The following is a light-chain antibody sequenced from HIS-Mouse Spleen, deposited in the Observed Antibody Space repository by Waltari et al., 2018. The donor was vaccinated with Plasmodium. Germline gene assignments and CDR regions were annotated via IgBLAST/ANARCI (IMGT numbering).Light chain of an antibody. CDR2: LNSDGSH. CDR3: QTWGTGMGV. Sequence: QLVLPQSPSASASLGASVKLTCTLRRGHSSYAIAWHQQQPEKGPRYLMKLNSDGSHSKGDGIPDRFSGSSSGAERYLTISSLQSEDEADYYCQTWGTGMGVFGGGTKLTVL. J-gene: IGLJ2*01. CDR1: RGHSSYA. V-gene: IGLV4-69*01.